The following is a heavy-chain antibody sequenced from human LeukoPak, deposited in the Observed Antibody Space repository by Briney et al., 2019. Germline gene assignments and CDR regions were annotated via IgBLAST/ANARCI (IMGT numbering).Heavy chain of an antibody. J-gene: IGHJ2*01. CDR3: ARGKGCRSTSCPGGYFDL. D-gene: IGHD2-2*01. CDR1: GFTLSSYA. V-gene: IGHV3-30*04. Sequence: GGSLRLSCAASGFTLSSYAIHWVRQAPGKGLEWVAVISYDGSNKYYADSVKGRFTISRDNSENTLYLQMNSLRAEDTAVYYCARGKGCRSTSCPGGYFDLWGRGTLVTVSS. CDR2: ISYDGSNK.